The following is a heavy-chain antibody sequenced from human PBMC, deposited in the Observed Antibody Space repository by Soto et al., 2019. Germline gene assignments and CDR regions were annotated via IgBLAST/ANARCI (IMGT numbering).Heavy chain of an antibody. CDR2: IHYSGST. V-gene: IGHV4-39*01. CDR1: GGSISGSSYY. CDR3: ARTIYCSAGSCYRFDP. J-gene: IGHJ5*02. Sequence: SETLSLTCTVSGGSISGSSYYWGWIRQPPGKGLDWMGSIHYSGSTHYNPSLKSRVTISVDTSKNQFSLKLSSVTAADTAVYYCARTIYCSAGSCYRFDPWGQGTLVTVS. D-gene: IGHD2-15*01.